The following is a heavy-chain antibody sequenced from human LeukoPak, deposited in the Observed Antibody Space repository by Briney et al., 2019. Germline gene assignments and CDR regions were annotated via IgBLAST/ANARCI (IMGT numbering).Heavy chain of an antibody. J-gene: IGHJ4*02. D-gene: IGHD6-13*01. CDR3: ARGVPESSSSRYYFDY. CDR2: INHSGST. Sequence: SETLSLTCAVYGGSFSGYYWSWIRQPPGKGLEWIGEINHSGSTNYNPSLKSRVTISVDTSKNQFSLKLSSVTAADTAVYYCARGVPESSSSRYYFDYWGQGTLVTVSS. CDR1: GGSFSGYY. V-gene: IGHV4-34*01.